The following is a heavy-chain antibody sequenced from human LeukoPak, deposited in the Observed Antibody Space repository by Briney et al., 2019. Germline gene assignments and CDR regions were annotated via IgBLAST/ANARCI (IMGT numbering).Heavy chain of an antibody. CDR3: AETGREGSFDY. CDR1: GYTFTSYY. V-gene: IGHV1-46*01. D-gene: IGHD3-9*01. Sequence: GASVKVSCKASGYTFTSYYMHWVRQAPGQGLEWMGIINPSGGSTSYAQKLQGRVTMTTDTSTSTAYMELRSLRSDDTAVYYCAETGREGSFDYWGQGTLVTVSS. CDR2: INPSGGST. J-gene: IGHJ4*02.